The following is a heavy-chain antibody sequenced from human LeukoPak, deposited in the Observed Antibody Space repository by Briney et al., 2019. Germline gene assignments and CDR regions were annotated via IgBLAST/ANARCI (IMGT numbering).Heavy chain of an antibody. CDR3: ATPDSGSFPEYFQH. CDR1: GFTFSDYY. J-gene: IGHJ1*01. Sequence: PGGSLRLSCAASGFTFSDYYMSWIRQAPGKGLEWVSYISSSGSTIYYADSVKGRFTISKDNAKNSLYLQMNSLRAEDTAVYYCATPDSGSFPEYFQHWGQGTLVTVSS. V-gene: IGHV3-11*04. CDR2: ISSSGSTI. D-gene: IGHD1-26*01.